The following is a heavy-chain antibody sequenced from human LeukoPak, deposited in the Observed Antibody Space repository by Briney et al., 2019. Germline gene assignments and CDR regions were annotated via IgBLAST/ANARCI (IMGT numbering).Heavy chain of an antibody. CDR2: ISGSGGST. V-gene: IGHV3-23*01. J-gene: IGHJ4*02. CDR1: GFTFSSYA. CDR3: AKENGSYYGGADY. D-gene: IGHD1-26*01. Sequence: GGSLRLSCAASGFTFSSYAMGWVRQAPGKGLEWVSSISGSGGSTYYADSVKGRFTISRDNSKNTLYLQMNSLRADDMAVYYCAKENGSYYGGADYWGQGTLVTVSS.